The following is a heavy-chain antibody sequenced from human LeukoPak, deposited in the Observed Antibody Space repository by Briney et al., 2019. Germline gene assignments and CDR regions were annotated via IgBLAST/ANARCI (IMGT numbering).Heavy chain of an antibody. CDR1: GYTFTSYY. Sequence: RASVKVSCKASGYTFTSYYMHWVRQAPGQGLEWMGVINPSGGSTSYAQKFQGRVTMTRDTSKSTVYMELSSLRSEDTAVYYCARDSHLEFAYFQGADYWGQGTLVTVSS. J-gene: IGHJ4*02. D-gene: IGHD3-10*01. CDR2: INPSGGST. CDR3: ARDSHLEFAYFQGADY. V-gene: IGHV1-46*01.